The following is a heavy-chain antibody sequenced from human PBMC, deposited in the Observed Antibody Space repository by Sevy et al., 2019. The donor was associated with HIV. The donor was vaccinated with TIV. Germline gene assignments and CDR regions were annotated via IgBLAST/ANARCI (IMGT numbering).Heavy chain of an antibody. CDR2: IYYTGST. J-gene: IGHJ5*02. D-gene: IGHD6-13*01. CDR3: ARISSRGLFNWFDP. V-gene: IGHV4-39*02. Sequence: SETLSLTCTVSGGSISSSTYYWGWIRQPPGKGLDYIGTIYYTGSTYYNPSRKSRVTISVDTSKNNFSLKLTSVTAADTAVYYCARISSRGLFNWFDPWGQGTLVTVSS. CDR1: GGSISSSTYY.